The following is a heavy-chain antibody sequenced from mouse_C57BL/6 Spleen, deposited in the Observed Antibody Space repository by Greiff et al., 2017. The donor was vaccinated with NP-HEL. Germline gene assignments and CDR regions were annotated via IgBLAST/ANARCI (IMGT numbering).Heavy chain of an antibody. CDR1: GYAFTNYL. D-gene: IGHD2-2*01. V-gene: IGHV1-54*01. CDR2: INPGSGGT. J-gene: IGHJ3*01. Sequence: VQLQQSGAELVRPGTSVKVSCKASGYAFTNYLIEWVKQRPGQDLEWIGVINPGSGGTNYNEKFKGKATLTADKSSSTAYMQLSSLTSEDSAVYFCARESYYGYDEGVAYWGQGTLVTVSA. CDR3: ARESYYGYDEGVAY.